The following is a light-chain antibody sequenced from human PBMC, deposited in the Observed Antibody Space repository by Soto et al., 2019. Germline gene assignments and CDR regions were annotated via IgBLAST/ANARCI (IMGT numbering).Light chain of an antibody. J-gene: IGLJ3*02. V-gene: IGLV3-21*02. CDR3: QVWHSGSDHWV. Sequence: SYELTQPPSVSVAPGQTARISCGGHNIGSKSVHWYQQKPGQAPELVVHDDRDRPSGIPERFSGSNSGNTATLTISRAEAGDEADYYCQVWHSGSDHWVFGGGTKLTVL. CDR2: DDR. CDR1: NIGSKS.